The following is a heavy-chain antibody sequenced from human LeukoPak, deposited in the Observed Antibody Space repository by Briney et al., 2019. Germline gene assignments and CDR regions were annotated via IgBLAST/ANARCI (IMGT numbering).Heavy chain of an antibody. V-gene: IGHV4-61*01. Sequence: PSETLSLTCTVSGGSISSTSYYWTWIRQPPGKGLEWIGYIYFTGTTNYDPSLKSRVTISLDTSKNQFSLKLSSVTPADTAVYYCARGGSWYDYWGQGTLVTVSS. D-gene: IGHD6-13*01. J-gene: IGHJ4*02. CDR3: ARGGSWYDY. CDR2: IYFTGTT. CDR1: GGSISSTSYY.